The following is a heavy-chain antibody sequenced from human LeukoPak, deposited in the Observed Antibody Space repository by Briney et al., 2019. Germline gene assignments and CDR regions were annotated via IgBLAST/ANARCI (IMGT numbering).Heavy chain of an antibody. CDR1: GFTFSSYA. CDR2: ISGSGENT. J-gene: IGHJ4*02. CDR3: AQDRFVSSGRDDY. D-gene: IGHD6-19*01. V-gene: IGHV3-23*01. Sequence: GGSLRLSCAASGFTFSSYAMSWVRQAPEKGLEWVSGISGSGENTYYVDSVKGRFTISRDNSKNTLYLQMTNLRVEDTAVYFCAQDRFVSSGRDDYWGQGTLVTVSS.